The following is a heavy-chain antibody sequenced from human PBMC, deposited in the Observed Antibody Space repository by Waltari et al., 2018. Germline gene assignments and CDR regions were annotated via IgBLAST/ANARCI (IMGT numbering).Heavy chain of an antibody. V-gene: IGHV4-39*01. J-gene: IGHJ3*01. Sequence: QLHLQESSPGLVKPSDTLTVTCSLPGASLTSTRHYWAWIRQPPGKGLEWTATISYSGATYNNPSLKSRVTISVDTSKNQFSLKLSSVTAADTAVYYCATYIGASIGTAAFDVWGQGTMVTVSS. CDR2: ISYSGAT. CDR1: GASLTSTRHY. D-gene: IGHD3-16*01. CDR3: ATYIGASIGTAAFDV.